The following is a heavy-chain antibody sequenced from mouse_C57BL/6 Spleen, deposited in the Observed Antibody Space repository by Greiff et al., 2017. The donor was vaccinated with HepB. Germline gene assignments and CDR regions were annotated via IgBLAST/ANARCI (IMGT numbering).Heavy chain of an antibody. Sequence: EVHLVESGEGLVKPGGSLKLSCAASGFTFSSYAMSWVRQTPEKRLEWVAYISSGGDYIYYADTVKGRFTISRDNARNTLYLQMSILKSEDTAMYYCTREGLTGAYWGQGTLVTVSA. V-gene: IGHV5-9-1*02. CDR3: TREGLTGAY. D-gene: IGHD1-1*01. CDR2: ISSGGDYI. CDR1: GFTFSSYA. J-gene: IGHJ3*01.